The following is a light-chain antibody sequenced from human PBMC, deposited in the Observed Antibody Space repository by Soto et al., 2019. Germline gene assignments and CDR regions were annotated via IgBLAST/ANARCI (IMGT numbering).Light chain of an antibody. Sequence: EIVLTQSPGTLSLSPGDRATLSCSASQTVSSNFLAWYQRRPAQAPRLLIHGASTRATGITDRFSGSVSGTDFTLTISGLEPEDFAVYYCQQYGSSPATFGQGTKVEIK. CDR3: QQYGSSPAT. CDR2: GAS. V-gene: IGKV3-20*01. J-gene: IGKJ1*01. CDR1: QTVSSNF.